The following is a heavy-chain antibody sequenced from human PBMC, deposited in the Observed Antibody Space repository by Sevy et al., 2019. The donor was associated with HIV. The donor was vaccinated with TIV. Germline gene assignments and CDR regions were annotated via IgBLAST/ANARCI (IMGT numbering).Heavy chain of an antibody. CDR1: GFTFSSYW. D-gene: IGHD5-18*01. CDR3: VREGVGGYSYSLDC. V-gene: IGHV3-7*01. J-gene: IGHJ4*02. CDR2: MKEDGSGR. Sequence: GGSLRLSCAASGFTFSSYWMSWVRQAPGKGLEWVATMKEDGSGRNYVDSVKGRFTISRDNAKNSRYLQMNSLRAEDTAVYYCVREGVGGYSYSLDCWGQGTLVTVSS.